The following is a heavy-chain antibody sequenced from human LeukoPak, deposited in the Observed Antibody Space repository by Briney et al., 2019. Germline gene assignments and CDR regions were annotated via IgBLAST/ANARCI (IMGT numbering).Heavy chain of an antibody. CDR3: ARVSLSSGWLD. J-gene: IGHJ4*02. V-gene: IGHV4-59*01. Sequence: SETLSLTCTVAGSSISSYYWSWIRQPPGKGLEWIGYIYYSGSTNYNPSLKSRVTISVDTSKNQFSLKLSSVTAADTAVYYCARVSLSSGWLDWGQGTLVTVSS. CDR1: GSSISSYY. CDR2: IYYSGST. D-gene: IGHD6-19*01.